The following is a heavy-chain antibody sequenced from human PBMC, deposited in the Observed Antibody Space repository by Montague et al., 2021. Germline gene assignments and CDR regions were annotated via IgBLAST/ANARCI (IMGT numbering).Heavy chain of an antibody. CDR2: ITSDGSDT. J-gene: IGHJ5*01. CDR1: GFSFSSLW. CDR3: VRDRPTAWFDS. D-gene: IGHD5-18*01. V-gene: IGHV3-74*01. Sequence: SLRLSCAASGFSFSSLWMHWVRQAPGKGLAWVSQITSDGSDTNYADSVKGRFTISRDNAKSTLYLQMNSLRDEDPAVYYCVRDRPTAWFDSWGQGTLVTVSS.